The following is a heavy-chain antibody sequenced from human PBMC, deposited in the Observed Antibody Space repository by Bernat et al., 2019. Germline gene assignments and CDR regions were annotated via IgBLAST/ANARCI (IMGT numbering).Heavy chain of an antibody. Sequence: EVQLLESGGGLVQPGGSLRLSCAASGFTFSSYAMSWVRQAPGKGLDWVSAISGRGGSTYYADSVKGRFTISRDNSKNTLYLQMNSLRAEDTAVYYCAKDRMGCSSTSCYMTDAFDIWGQGTMVTVSS. CDR2: ISGRGGST. CDR3: AKDRMGCSSTSCYMTDAFDI. J-gene: IGHJ3*02. CDR1: GFTFSSYA. V-gene: IGHV3-23*01. D-gene: IGHD2-2*02.